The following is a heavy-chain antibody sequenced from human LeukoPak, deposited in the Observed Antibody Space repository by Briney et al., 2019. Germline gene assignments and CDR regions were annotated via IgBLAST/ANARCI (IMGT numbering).Heavy chain of an antibody. J-gene: IGHJ3*02. CDR2: IIPIFGTA. V-gene: IGHV1-69*06. CDR3: ARDRSVDTAMVDDAFDI. CDR1: RGTFSSYA. Sequence: ASVKVSCKASRGTFSSYAISWVRQAPGQGLEWMGGIIPIFGTANYAQKFQGRVTITADKSTSTAYMELSSLRSEDTAVYYCARDRSVDTAMVDDAFDIWGQGTMVTVSS. D-gene: IGHD5-18*01.